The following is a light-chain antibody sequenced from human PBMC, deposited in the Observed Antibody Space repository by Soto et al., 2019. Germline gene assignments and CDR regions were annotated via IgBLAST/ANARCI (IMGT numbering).Light chain of an antibody. CDR1: QSLXDE. CDR2: HAS. V-gene: IGKV1-6*01. Sequence: IQMTQSPSTLSASVGDRVTITCRASQSLXDEFAWYQQKPGKAPKFLXDHASNLQRGGPSRFSGSGSDTDFTLIISSLQPEDVANYYCLQGYNVTYTFGGGTKVEIK. J-gene: IGKJ4*02. CDR3: LQGYNVTYT.